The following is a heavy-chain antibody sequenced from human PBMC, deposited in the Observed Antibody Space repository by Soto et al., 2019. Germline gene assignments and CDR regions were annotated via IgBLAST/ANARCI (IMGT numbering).Heavy chain of an antibody. Sequence: PSETLSLTCAVSGGSIGSGNWWSWVRQPPGKGLEWIGEIYHSGSTNYNPSLKSRVTISVDKSKNQFSLKLSSVTAADTAVYYCARTAVNRYYYYGMDGCGQAPTLTVCS. V-gene: IGHV4-4*02. J-gene: IGHJ6*02. D-gene: IGHD4-17*01. CDR2: IYHSGST. CDR3: ARTAVNRYYYYGMDG. CDR1: GGSIGSGNW.